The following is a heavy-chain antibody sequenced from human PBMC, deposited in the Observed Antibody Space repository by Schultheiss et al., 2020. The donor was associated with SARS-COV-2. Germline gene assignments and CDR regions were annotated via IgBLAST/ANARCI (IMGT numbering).Heavy chain of an antibody. V-gene: IGHV3-48*02. CDR2: ISSSSSTI. J-gene: IGHJ4*02. D-gene: IGHD4-17*01. Sequence: GGSLRLSCAASGFRFSSYSMNWVRQAPEKGLEWLSYISSSSSTIYYADSVKGRFTISRDNAKNSLYLQMNSLRDEDTAVYYCARVAMTTVTELDYWGQGTLVTVSS. CDR1: GFRFSSYS. CDR3: ARVAMTTVTELDY.